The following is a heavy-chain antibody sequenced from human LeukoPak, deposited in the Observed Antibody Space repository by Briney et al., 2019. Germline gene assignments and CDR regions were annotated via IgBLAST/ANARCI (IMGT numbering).Heavy chain of an antibody. J-gene: IGHJ4*02. D-gene: IGHD3-22*01. CDR2: IHYSGST. V-gene: IGHV4-59*08. CDR1: GGSISSYY. Sequence: PSETLSLTCTVSGGSISSYYWSWIRQPPGKGLEWIGYIHYSGSTNNNPSLKSRVTISVDTSKNQFSLKLSSVTAADTAVYYCARQDSYYYDSSDYSVFDYWGQGTLVTVSS. CDR3: ARQDSYYYDSSDYSVFDY.